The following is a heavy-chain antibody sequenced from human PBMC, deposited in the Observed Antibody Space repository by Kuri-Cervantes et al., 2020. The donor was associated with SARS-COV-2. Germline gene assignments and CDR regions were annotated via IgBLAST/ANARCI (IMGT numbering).Heavy chain of an antibody. CDR1: GGTFSSYA. J-gene: IGHJ2*01. V-gene: IGHV1-69*13. D-gene: IGHD3-22*01. Sequence: SVKVSCKASGGTFSSYAISWVRQAPGQGLEWMGRIIPIFGTANYAQKFQGRVTITADESTSTAYTELSSLRSEDTAVYYCARDTYDSSGYHIPTRNWYFDLWGRGTLVTVSS. CDR2: IIPIFGTA. CDR3: ARDTYDSSGYHIPTRNWYFDL.